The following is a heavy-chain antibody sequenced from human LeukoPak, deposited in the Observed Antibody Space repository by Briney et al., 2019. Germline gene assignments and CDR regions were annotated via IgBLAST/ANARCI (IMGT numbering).Heavy chain of an antibody. D-gene: IGHD6-13*01. V-gene: IGHV3-33*01. CDR3: ARDRIGYSRWDY. J-gene: IGHJ4*02. CDR1: GVTFSSYG. CDR2: IWYDGSNK. Sequence: GRSLRLSCAASGVTFSSYGMHWVRQAPGKGLEWVAVIWYDGSNKYYADSVKGRFTISRDNSKNTLYLQMNSLRAEDTAVYYCARDRIGYSRWDYWGQGTLVTVSS.